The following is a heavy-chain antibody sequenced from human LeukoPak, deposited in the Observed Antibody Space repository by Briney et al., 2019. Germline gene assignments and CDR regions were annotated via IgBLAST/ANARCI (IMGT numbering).Heavy chain of an antibody. J-gene: IGHJ6*03. CDR3: ARDQEDGGPDYYSYYMDV. D-gene: IGHD5-24*01. V-gene: IGHV3-48*01. CDR1: GFMFSAYA. Sequence: TGGSQRLSCAASGFMFSAYATNWVRQAPGKGREWISYISSSSSSIYYADSVKGRFTISRDNSKNTLYLQMNSLRAEDTAVYYCARDQEDGGPDYYSYYMDVWGKGTTVTVSS. CDR2: ISSSSSSI.